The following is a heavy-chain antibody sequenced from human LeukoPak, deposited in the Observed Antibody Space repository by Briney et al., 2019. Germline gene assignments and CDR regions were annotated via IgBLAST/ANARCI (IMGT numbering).Heavy chain of an antibody. CDR1: GFTFSTYN. CDR2: ITSSSSYT. CDR3: VTNFDPDVD. J-gene: IGHJ4*02. Sequence: GGSLRLSCAASGFTFSTYNMNWVRQAPGKGLEWVSSITSSSSYTFYADSVKGRFTISRDNAKNSLYLQMNSLRAEDTAVYYCVTNFDPDVDWGQGTLVTVSS. V-gene: IGHV3-21*01. D-gene: IGHD3-9*01.